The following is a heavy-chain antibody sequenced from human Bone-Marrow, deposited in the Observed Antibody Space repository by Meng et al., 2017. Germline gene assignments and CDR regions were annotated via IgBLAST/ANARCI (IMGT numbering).Heavy chain of an antibody. CDR2: IYHSGST. D-gene: IGHD3-10*01. CDR3: ARSRGLYYGSGSYYSNWFDP. CDR1: GGSISSSNW. Sequence: GRLQGCGSGLVKPAGTRSLTLPVSGGSISSSNWWSWVRQPPGKGLEWIGEIYHSGSTNYNPSLKSRVTISVDKSKNQFSLKLSSVTAADTAVYYCARSRGLYYGSGSYYSNWFDPWGQGTLVTVSS. J-gene: IGHJ5*02. V-gene: IGHV4-4*02.